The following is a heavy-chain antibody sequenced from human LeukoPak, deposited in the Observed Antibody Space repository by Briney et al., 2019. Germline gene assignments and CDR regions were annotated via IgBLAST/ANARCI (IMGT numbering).Heavy chain of an antibody. V-gene: IGHV4-59*02. CDR3: ARGFEDHDSSGYYSQGFDY. J-gene: IGHJ4*02. CDR2: IYYNEAP. D-gene: IGHD3-22*01. Sequence: PSETLSLTCSVSGGSVSDHYWSWIRQPPGKGPEWIAYIYYNEAPNYNPSLNARVTMSLDMSKNQFSLKLSSVTAADTAVYYCARGFEDHDSSGYYSQGFDYWGQGTLVTVSS. CDR1: GGSVSDHY.